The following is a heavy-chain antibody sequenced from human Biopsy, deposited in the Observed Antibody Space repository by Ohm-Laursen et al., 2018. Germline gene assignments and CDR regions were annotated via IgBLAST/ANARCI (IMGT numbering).Heavy chain of an antibody. CDR1: GGSFTGHY. CDR2: ISYTGYT. D-gene: IGHD4-11*01. CDR3: ARDSGILNYGNFKYYHYYGMDV. V-gene: IGHV4-59*11. Sequence: SETLSLTCPVSGGSFTGHYWTWIRQPPGKGLEWIGHISYTGYTSYKSSLKSRVTISLDTSRKHFSLRLTSLAAADTAVYYCARDSGILNYGNFKYYHYYGMDVWGQGTKVTVSS. J-gene: IGHJ6*02.